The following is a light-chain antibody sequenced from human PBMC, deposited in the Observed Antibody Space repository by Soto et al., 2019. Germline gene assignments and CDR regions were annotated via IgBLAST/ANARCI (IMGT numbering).Light chain of an antibody. Sequence: QSALTQPRSVSGSPGQSVTISCTGTSSDVGGYNYVSWYQQHPGKAPKLMIYDVSKRPSGVPDRFSGSKSGNTASLTISGLQADDEADDYCCSYAGSYTWVFGGGTKVTVL. CDR3: CSYAGSYTWV. CDR1: SSDVGGYNY. V-gene: IGLV2-11*01. CDR2: DVS. J-gene: IGLJ3*02.